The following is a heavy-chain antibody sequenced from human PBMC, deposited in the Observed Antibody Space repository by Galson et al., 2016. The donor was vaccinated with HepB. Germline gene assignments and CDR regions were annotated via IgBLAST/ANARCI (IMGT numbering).Heavy chain of an antibody. D-gene: IGHD3-10*01. J-gene: IGHJ4*02. CDR2: INDKGPTT. V-gene: IGHV3-23*01. CDR1: GFTFSSYA. Sequence: SLRLSCAASGFTFSSYAMSWVRQAPGKGLEWVSSINDKGPTTYYADSVKGRFTISRDNAKNSLYLQMNSLEPEDTAVYYCAKGGGLLWFGQGKHHLDYWGRGTLVTVSS. CDR3: AKGGGLLWFGQGKHHLDY.